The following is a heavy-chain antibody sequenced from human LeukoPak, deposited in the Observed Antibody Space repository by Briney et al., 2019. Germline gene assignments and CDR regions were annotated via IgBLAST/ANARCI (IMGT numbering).Heavy chain of an antibody. D-gene: IGHD3-9*01. CDR2: IIPIFGTA. Sequence: SVKVSCKASGGTCSSYAISWVRQAPGQGLEWMGGIIPIFGTANYAQKFQGRVTITADESTSTAYMELSSLRSEDTAVYYCARAWLRYFHWFDPWGQGTLVTVSS. CDR3: ARAWLRYFHWFDP. J-gene: IGHJ5*02. V-gene: IGHV1-69*13. CDR1: GGTCSSYA.